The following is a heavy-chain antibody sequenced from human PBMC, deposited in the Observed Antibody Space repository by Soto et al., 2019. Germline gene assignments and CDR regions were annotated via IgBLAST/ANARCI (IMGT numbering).Heavy chain of an antibody. CDR2: IYYSGST. J-gene: IGHJ4*02. CDR1: RGSIGSSSYY. CDR3: ARPDSGYDYPPDY. Sequence: SETLYLTCSVSRGSIGSSSYYWGWIRQPPGKGLEWIGSIYYSGSTYYNPSLKSRVTISVDTSKNQFSLKLSSVTAADTAVYYCARPDSGYDYPPDYWGQGTLVTVSS. V-gene: IGHV4-39*01. D-gene: IGHD5-12*01.